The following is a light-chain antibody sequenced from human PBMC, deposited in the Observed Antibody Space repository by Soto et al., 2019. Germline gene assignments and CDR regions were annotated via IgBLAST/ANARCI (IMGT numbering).Light chain of an antibody. V-gene: IGLV2-23*01. CDR3: CSYASSSTYV. CDR2: EGS. CDR1: SSDVGNYNL. Sequence: QSALTQPASVSGSPGQSITISCTGTSSDVGNYNLVSWYHHDPGKAPKLLIYEGSKRPSGVSDRFSGSKSGNTASLTISGLQAEDEADYYCCSYASSSTYVFGTGTKLTVL. J-gene: IGLJ1*01.